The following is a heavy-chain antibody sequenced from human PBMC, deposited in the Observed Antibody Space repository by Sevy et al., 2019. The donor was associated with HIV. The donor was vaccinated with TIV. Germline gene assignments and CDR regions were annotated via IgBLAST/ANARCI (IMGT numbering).Heavy chain of an antibody. Sequence: GGSLRVSCAASGFTFSSYSRNWVRQAPGKGLEWVSYISSSSSIIYYADSVKGRFTISRDNAKNSLYLQMNSLRAEDTAVYYCARAQGSPSYYYYGMDVWGQGTTVTVSS. J-gene: IGHJ6*02. CDR3: ARAQGSPSYYYYGMDV. CDR1: GFTFSSYS. V-gene: IGHV3-48*01. CDR2: ISSSSSII.